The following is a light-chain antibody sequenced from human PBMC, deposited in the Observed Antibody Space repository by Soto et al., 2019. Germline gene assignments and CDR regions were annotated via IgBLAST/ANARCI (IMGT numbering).Light chain of an antibody. CDR1: QSIVNH. CDR3: QQYNDWFSIT. V-gene: IGKV1-5*03. J-gene: IGKJ5*01. Sequence: DIHRTQSASTLSASVGGRGTITCRASQSIVNHLAWYQQKPGRAPQLLIYRASNLEEGFPSRFSASGSGTEFTLTISSLQSEDFGVYYCQQYNDWFSITFGQGTRLEI. CDR2: RAS.